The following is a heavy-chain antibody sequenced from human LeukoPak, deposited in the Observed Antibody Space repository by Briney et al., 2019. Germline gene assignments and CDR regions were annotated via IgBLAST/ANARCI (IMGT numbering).Heavy chain of an antibody. CDR2: VYYTGST. CDR1: GGSISNYY. J-gene: IGHJ4*02. V-gene: IGHV4-59*01. D-gene: IGHD6-19*01. Sequence: SETLSLTCTVSGGSISNYYWSWIRQSPGKGLEWIGYVYYTGSTNYNPSLKSRVTISVDTSKNQFSLKLSSVTAADTAVYYCARGRWSSGWFDYWGQGTLVTVSS. CDR3: ARGRWSSGWFDY.